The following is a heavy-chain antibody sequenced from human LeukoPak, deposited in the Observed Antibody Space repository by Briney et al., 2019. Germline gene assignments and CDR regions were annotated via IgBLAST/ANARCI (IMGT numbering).Heavy chain of an antibody. CDR3: ARDRNNWFDP. CDR2: IYYSGST. J-gene: IGHJ5*02. V-gene: IGHV4-30-4*01. CDR1: GGSISSYY. Sequence: SETLSLTCTVSGGSISSYYWSWIRQPPGKGLEWIGYIYYSGSTYYNPSLKSRVTISVDTSKNQFSLKLSSVTAADTAVHYCARDRNNWFDPWGQGTLVTVSS.